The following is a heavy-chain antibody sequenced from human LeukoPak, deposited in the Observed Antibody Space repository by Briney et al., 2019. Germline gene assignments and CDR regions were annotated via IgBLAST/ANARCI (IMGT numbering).Heavy chain of an antibody. Sequence: GASVKVSCQASGYTSTCYHMHWVRQAPGQGLEWMGWINPNSGGTNYAQKFQGRVTMTRDTSINTAYMELSSLRSDDTAVYFCARSLLMATTTYDYWGQGTLVTVSS. CDR1: GYTSTCYH. CDR2: INPNSGGT. V-gene: IGHV1-2*02. CDR3: ARSLLMATTTYDY. D-gene: IGHD1-26*01. J-gene: IGHJ4*02.